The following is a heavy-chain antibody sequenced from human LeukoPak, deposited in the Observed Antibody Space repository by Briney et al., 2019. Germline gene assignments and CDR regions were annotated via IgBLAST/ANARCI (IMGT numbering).Heavy chain of an antibody. V-gene: IGHV4-39*07. J-gene: IGHJ4*02. D-gene: IGHD2-15*01. CDR2: IYHSGST. CDR3: ARDVNYCSGGSCYYYFDY. CDR1: GGSISSGGYS. Sequence: SETLSLTCAVSGGSISSGGYSWSWIRQPPGKGLEWIGSIYHSGSTYYNPSLKSRVTISVDTSKNQFSLKLSSVTAADTAVYYCARDVNYCSGGSCYYYFDYWGQGTLVTVSS.